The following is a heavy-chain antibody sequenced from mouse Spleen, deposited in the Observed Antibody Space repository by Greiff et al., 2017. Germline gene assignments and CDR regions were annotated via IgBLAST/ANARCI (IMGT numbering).Heavy chain of an antibody. D-gene: IGHD3-2*02. Sequence: QFQLQQSGAELARPGASVKLSCKASGYTFTSYGLSWVKQRTGQGLEWIGEIYPRSGYTYYNEKFKGKATLTADKSSSTAYMELRSLTSEDSAVYFCASAALRSWDWFAYWGQGTLVTVSA. V-gene: IGHV1-81*01. CDR1: GYTFTSYG. CDR3: ASAALRSWDWFAY. CDR2: IYPRSGYT. J-gene: IGHJ3*01.